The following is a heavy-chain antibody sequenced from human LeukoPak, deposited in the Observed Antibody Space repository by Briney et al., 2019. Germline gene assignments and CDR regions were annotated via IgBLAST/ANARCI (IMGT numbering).Heavy chain of an antibody. CDR1: GGSFSGYY. Sequence: PSETLSLTCAVYGGSFSGYYWSGMRQPPGKGLEWSGETNHSGSTNYNPSLKSRVTISVDTSKNQFSLKLSSVTAADTAVYYCARVDYDILTGEDWYFDLWGRGTLVTVSS. CDR2: TNHSGST. CDR3: ARVDYDILTGEDWYFDL. V-gene: IGHV4-34*01. J-gene: IGHJ2*01. D-gene: IGHD3-9*01.